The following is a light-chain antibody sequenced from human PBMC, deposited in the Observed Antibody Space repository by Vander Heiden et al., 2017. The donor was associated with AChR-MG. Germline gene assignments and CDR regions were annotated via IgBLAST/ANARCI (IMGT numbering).Light chain of an antibody. CDR2: EVS. V-gene: IGLV2-8*01. CDR3: SSYAGSNNLV. Sequence: QSALTQPPSASGSPGQSVTISCTGTSRDVGGYNYVSWYQQHPGKVPKLMIYEVSRRPSGVPDRFSGSKSGNTASLTVSGLQAEDEADYYCSSYAGSNNLVFGGGTELTVL. J-gene: IGLJ3*02. CDR1: SRDVGGYNY.